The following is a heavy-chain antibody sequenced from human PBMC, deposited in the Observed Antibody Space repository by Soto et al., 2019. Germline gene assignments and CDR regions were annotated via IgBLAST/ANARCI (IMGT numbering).Heavy chain of an antibody. CDR2: IYHSGST. D-gene: IGHD4-4*01. CDR1: GYSISSGYY. V-gene: IGHV4-38-2*01. CDR3: ARVYSNPHWYFDL. Sequence: WETLSLTCAVSGYSISSGYYWGWIRQPPGKGLEWIGSIYHSGSTYYNPSLKSRVTISVDTSKNQFSLKLSSVTAADTAVYYCARVYSNPHWYFDLWGRGTLVTVSS. J-gene: IGHJ2*01.